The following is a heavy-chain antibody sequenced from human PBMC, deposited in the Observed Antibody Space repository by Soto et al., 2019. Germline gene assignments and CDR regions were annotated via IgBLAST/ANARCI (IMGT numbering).Heavy chain of an antibody. Sequence: GGSLRLSCIASGFSLTRYWMSWVRQTPGKGLEWVAKINEDGTKRDYMESVEGRFTISRDNAKNSLSLQMNSLRADDTAVYYCTRWDGRCSGGSCFFDSWGQGTLVTVSS. CDR1: GFSLTRYW. D-gene: IGHD2-15*01. CDR3: TRWDGRCSGGSCFFDS. CDR2: INEDGTKR. V-gene: IGHV3-7*01. J-gene: IGHJ4*02.